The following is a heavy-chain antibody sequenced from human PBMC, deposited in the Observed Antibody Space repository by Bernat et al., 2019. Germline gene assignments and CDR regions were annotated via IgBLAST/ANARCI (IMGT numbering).Heavy chain of an antibody. J-gene: IGHJ3*02. CDR1: GGSISSSSYY. Sequence: QLQLQESGPGLVKSSETLSLTCSVSGGSISSSSYYWGWIRQPPGKGLEWIGSIYYSGSTYYNPSLKSRVTISVDTSKNQVSLKLSSVTATDTAVYYCARGGGHCSGGTCYSGRDAFDIWGQGTMVTVSS. V-gene: IGHV4-39*01. CDR3: ARGGGHCSGGTCYSGRDAFDI. CDR2: IYYSGST. D-gene: IGHD2-15*01.